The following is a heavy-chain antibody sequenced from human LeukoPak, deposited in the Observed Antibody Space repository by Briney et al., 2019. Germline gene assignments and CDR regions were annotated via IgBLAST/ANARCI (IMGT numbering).Heavy chain of an antibody. J-gene: IGHJ4*02. Sequence: PGGSLRLSCAASGFTVGGYYMSWVRQAPGKGLDWVSILYSGGTTYYADSVKGRFTISRDNSKNTLFLQMNSLRVEDTAVYYCARSTAPTFLDHWGQGTLVTVSS. D-gene: IGHD3-16*01. V-gene: IGHV3-53*01. CDR2: LYSGGTT. CDR1: GFTVGGYY. CDR3: ARSTAPTFLDH.